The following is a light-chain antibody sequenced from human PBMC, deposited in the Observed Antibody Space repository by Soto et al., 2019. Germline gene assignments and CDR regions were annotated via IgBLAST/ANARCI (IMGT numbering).Light chain of an antibody. CDR3: QEYNNWPALT. CDR2: GAS. V-gene: IGKV3-15*01. J-gene: IGKJ4*01. Sequence: EIVMTQSSATLSVSPGERATLSCRANQSVSSNLAWYQQKPGQAPRLLISGASTRAAGRRNRFSGSGSETEFTLTISSLQSEDFAVYYCQEYNNWPALTFGGGAKVDIK. CDR1: QSVSSN.